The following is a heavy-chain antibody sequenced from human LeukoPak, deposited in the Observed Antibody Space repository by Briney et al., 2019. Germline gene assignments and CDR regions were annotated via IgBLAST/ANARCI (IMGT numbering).Heavy chain of an antibody. D-gene: IGHD2-2*01. CDR3: AREATSWDIVVVPAALDY. CDR2: TSGSGGST. CDR1: GFTFSSYA. V-gene: IGHV3-23*01. J-gene: IGHJ4*02. Sequence: GGSLRLSCAASGFTFSSYAMSWVRQAPGKGLEWVSATSGSGGSTYYADSVKGRFTISRDNAKNSLYLQMNSLRAEDTAVYYCAREATSWDIVVVPAALDYWGQGTLVTVSS.